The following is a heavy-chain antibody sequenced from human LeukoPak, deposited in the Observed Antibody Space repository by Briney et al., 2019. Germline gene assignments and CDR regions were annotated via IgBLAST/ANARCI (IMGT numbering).Heavy chain of an antibody. Sequence: PSETLSLTCTVSGGSISSYYWSWIRQPAGKGLEWLGRIYTSGSTNYNPSLKSRVTISVDKSKNQFSLKLSSVTAADTAVYYCARGPLIWGYFDLWGRGTLVTVSS. J-gene: IGHJ2*01. D-gene: IGHD3-16*01. CDR2: IYTSGST. CDR1: GGSISSYY. V-gene: IGHV4-4*07. CDR3: ARGPLIWGYFDL.